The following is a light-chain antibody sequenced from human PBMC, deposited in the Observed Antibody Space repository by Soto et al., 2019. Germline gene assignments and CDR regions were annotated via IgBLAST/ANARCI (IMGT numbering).Light chain of an antibody. V-gene: IGKV1-27*01. CDR2: GIS. Sequence: TQMTHSPSSLSASVGARVTITCRASQSFSTYLAWYQQKPGKVPKLLISGISTLQSGVPSRFSGSGYGTEFTLTISNLQPEDVATYYCQKYNTVPLTFGGGTKVDI. CDR3: QKYNTVPLT. J-gene: IGKJ4*01. CDR1: QSFSTY.